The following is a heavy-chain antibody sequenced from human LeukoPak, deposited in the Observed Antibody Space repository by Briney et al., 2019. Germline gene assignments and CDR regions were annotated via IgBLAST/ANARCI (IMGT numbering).Heavy chain of an antibody. CDR1: GGSISSGSYY. CDR3: ARAGFLLFDY. CDR2: IYTSGST. D-gene: IGHD3-10*01. V-gene: IGHV4-61*02. Sequence: PSETLSLTCTVSGGSISSGSYYWSWIRQPAGKGLEWIGRIYTSGSTNYNPSLKSRVTISVDTSKNQFSLKLSSVTAADTAVYYCARAGFLLFDYWGQGTLVTVSS. J-gene: IGHJ4*02.